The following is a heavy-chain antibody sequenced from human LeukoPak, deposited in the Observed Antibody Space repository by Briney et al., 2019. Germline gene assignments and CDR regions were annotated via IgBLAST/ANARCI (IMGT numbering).Heavy chain of an antibody. CDR2: ISWNSGSI. CDR1: GFTFDDYA. D-gene: IGHD3-10*01. J-gene: IGHJ4*02. V-gene: IGHV3-9*03. CDR3: AKDDAPYYYGSGSYPDY. Sequence: GGSLRLSCAASGFTFDDYAMHWVRQAPGKGLEWVSGISWNSGSIGYADSVKGRFTISRDNAKNSLYLQMNSLRAEDMALYYCAKDDAPYYYGSGSYPDYWGQGTLVTVSS.